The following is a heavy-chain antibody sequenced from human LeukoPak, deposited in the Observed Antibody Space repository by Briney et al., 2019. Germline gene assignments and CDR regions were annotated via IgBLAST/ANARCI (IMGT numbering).Heavy chain of an antibody. CDR1: GFSLSTSGMG. Sequence: SGPALVKPTQTLTLTCTFSGFSLSTSGMGVSWIRQPPGKALEWLVRIDWDDDKYYSTSLKTRLTISKDTSKNQVVLTMTNMDPVDTATYYCARIMVRGVIGPDYFDYWGQGTLVTVSS. J-gene: IGHJ4*02. CDR2: IDWDDDK. CDR3: ARIMVRGVIGPDYFDY. V-gene: IGHV2-70*11. D-gene: IGHD3-10*01.